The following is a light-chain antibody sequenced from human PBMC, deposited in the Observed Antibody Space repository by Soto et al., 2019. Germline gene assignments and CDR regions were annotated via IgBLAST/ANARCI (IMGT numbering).Light chain of an antibody. CDR1: AALISF. J-gene: IGKJ2*01. V-gene: IGKV3-15*01. Sequence: EIVLPQSPATLSVSPGERVTLACRSSAALISFLAWYPQKPGQAPRLRIYGAYTSATGVPARFSGSGSATDFTLTISSLQSEDFAVYYGQSYNYWPFAVGQGTKLDI. CDR3: QSYNYWPFA. CDR2: GAY.